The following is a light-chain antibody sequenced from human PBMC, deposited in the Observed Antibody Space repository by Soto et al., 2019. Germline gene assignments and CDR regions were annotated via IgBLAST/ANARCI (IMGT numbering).Light chain of an antibody. CDR3: QQQGI. CDR1: QSLSSSY. V-gene: IGKV3-20*01. CDR2: AAS. Sequence: EIVLTQSPGTLSMSPGERATLSCRASQSLSSSYVVWYQQKLGQAPRLLIFAASRRAPGIPDRFSGSGSATEYILTFSRLEPEDFAVYYCQQQGIFGQGTKLEI. J-gene: IGKJ2*01.